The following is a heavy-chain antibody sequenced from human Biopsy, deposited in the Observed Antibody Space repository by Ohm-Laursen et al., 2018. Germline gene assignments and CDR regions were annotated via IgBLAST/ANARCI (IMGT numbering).Heavy chain of an antibody. CDR1: GGSISSYY. Sequence: GTLSLTCTVSGGSISSYYWSWIRQPPGKGLEWLGYISNIGSTNYNPSLKSRVTISVDTSKNHFSLKLTSVTAADTAVYYCARESALAGDFDSWGQGTLVTVSS. V-gene: IGHV4-59*01. J-gene: IGHJ4*02. CDR2: ISNIGST. D-gene: IGHD6-19*01. CDR3: ARESALAGDFDS.